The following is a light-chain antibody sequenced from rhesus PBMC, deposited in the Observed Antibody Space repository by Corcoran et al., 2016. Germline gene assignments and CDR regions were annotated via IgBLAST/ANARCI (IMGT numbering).Light chain of an antibody. CDR1: QDINSQ. Sequence: DIQMTQSPSSLSASVGDRVTITCRASQDINSQLNWYQQKPGNALKRVIYGASSLETGVPSRFSGSGSGTDFIHTISSLQPEDFGTYYCLQDNSEPFTFGPGTRLDIE. CDR2: GAS. CDR3: LQDNSEPFT. J-gene: IGKJ3*01. V-gene: IGKV1-43*02.